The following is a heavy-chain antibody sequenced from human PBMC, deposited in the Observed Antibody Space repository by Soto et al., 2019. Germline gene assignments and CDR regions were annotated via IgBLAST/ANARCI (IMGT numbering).Heavy chain of an antibody. V-gene: IGHV1-69*02. CDR2: IIPILDVA. CDR1: GGDFLSYT. D-gene: IGHD3-10*01. Sequence: QLVQSGAEVKRPGSSVKVSCKASGGDFLSYTISWVRQVPGQGPEWMGTIIPILDVAKNAQKFQGRVAITADKATSTVYMELRGLRSDDTAVSYCAQMWCGELWHGMDVWGQGPTITVSS. J-gene: IGHJ6*02. CDR3: AQMWCGELWHGMDV.